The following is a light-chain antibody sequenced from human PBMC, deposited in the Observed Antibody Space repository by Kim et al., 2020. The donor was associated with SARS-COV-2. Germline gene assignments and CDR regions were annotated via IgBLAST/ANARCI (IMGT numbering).Light chain of an antibody. CDR1: QSVSSHY. CDR3: QQYSSSPAT. V-gene: IGKV3-20*01. CDR2: GAS. Sequence: SPGERATLSCRASQSVSSHYLAWYQQKPGQAPRLLIYGASSRATGIPDRFSGSGSGTDFTLTITRLEPEDFAVYYCQQYSSSPATFGQGTKVDIK. J-gene: IGKJ1*01.